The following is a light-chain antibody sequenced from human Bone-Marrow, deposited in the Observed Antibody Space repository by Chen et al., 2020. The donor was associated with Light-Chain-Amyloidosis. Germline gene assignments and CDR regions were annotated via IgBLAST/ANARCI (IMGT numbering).Light chain of an antibody. CDR1: DLPTQY. V-gene: IGLV3-25*03. Sequence: SYELTQPPSVSVSPGQPARITCSGDDLPTQYAYWYQQYPGQAPVLGIHRDTERPSGISERFSGSSSGTTATLTISGVQAEDEADYHCQSADSSGTYEVIFGGGTKLTVL. CDR3: QSADSSGTYEVI. CDR2: RDT. J-gene: IGLJ2*01.